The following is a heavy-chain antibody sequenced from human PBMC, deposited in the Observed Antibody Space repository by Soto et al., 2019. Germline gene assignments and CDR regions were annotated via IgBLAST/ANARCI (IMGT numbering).Heavy chain of an antibody. CDR2: INSISSYI. CDR1: AFSFSDYS. V-gene: IGHV3-21*01. D-gene: IGHD6-13*01. Sequence: EVRLVESGGGLVKTGGSLRLSCAASAFSFSDYSMNWVRQAPGKGLEWVSSINSISSYIYYAASVRGRFTISRDNAKNSLHLQMNSLRFEVTAVYYCARVRLGYSSSWPLDYWGQGTLVTVTS. CDR3: ARVRLGYSSSWPLDY. J-gene: IGHJ4*02.